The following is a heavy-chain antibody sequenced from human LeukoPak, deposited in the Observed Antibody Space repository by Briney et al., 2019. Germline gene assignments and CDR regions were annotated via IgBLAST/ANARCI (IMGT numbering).Heavy chain of an antibody. J-gene: IGHJ6*02. D-gene: IGHD2-15*01. CDR3: ARGEGYCSGGSCYYYYGMDV. V-gene: IGHV4-30-2*01. CDR2: IYHSGST. Sequence: SQTLSLTCAVSGGSISSGGYSWSWIRQPPGKGLEWIGYIYHSGSTYYNPSLKSRVTISVDRSKNQFSLKLSSVTAADTAVYYCARGEGYCSGGSCYYYYGMDVRGQGTTVTVSS. CDR1: GGSISSGGYS.